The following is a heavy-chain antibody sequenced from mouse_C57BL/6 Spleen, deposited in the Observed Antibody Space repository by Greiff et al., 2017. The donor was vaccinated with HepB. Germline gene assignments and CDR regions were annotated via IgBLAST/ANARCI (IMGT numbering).Heavy chain of an antibody. CDR2: IYPGDGDT. J-gene: IGHJ3*01. CDR1: GYAFSSSW. D-gene: IGHD2-4*01. CDR3: ARGDYDYSAWFAY. V-gene: IGHV1-82*01. Sequence: QVQLQQSGPELVKPGASVKISCKASGYAFSSSWMNWVKQRPGKGLEWIGRIYPGDGDTNYNGKFKGKATLTADKSSSTAYMQLSSLTSEDSAVYCCARGDYDYSAWFAYWGQGTLVTVSA.